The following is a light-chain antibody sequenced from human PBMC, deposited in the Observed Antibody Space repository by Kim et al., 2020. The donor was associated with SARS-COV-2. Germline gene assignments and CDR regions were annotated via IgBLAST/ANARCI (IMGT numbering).Light chain of an antibody. Sequence: DIQMTQSPCSLSASVGDTVTLTCRASQNVRSYLVWYQQKPGKAPQLLIYGASNLQGGVPSRFSASGYGTDFTLTISSLQPEDFATYFCQQSDSSPYTFGQGTKLEI. CDR3: QQSDSSPYT. J-gene: IGKJ2*01. CDR2: GAS. CDR1: QNVRSY. V-gene: IGKV1-39*01.